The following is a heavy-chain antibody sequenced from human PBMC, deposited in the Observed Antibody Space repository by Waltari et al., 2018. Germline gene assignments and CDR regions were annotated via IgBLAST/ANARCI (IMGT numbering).Heavy chain of an antibody. Sequence: QVQLVESGGGVVQPGRSLRLSCAASGFTFSSYGMHWVRQAPGKGLEWVAVISYDGSNKYYADSVKGLFTISRDNSKNTLYLQMNSLRAEDTAVYYCARPWGYSYGSTFDYWGQGTLVTVSS. D-gene: IGHD5-18*01. J-gene: IGHJ4*02. V-gene: IGHV3-30*03. CDR1: GFTFSSYG. CDR2: ISYDGSNK. CDR3: ARPWGYSYGSTFDY.